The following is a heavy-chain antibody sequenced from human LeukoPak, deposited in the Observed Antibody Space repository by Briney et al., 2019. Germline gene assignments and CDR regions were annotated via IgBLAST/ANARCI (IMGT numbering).Heavy chain of an antibody. D-gene: IGHD5-18*01. V-gene: IGHV1-2*02. J-gene: IGHJ4*02. Sequence: ASVKVSCKASGYTFTAYCIHWVRQAPGQGLEWMGCIDPNTGQIDSAQKFQGRVTVTRDTSINTAYMDLSSLRSDDTAVYYCARVVGQGTAMPSRDFFDYWGQGTLVTVSS. CDR1: GYTFTAYC. CDR2: IDPNTGQI. CDR3: ARVVGQGTAMPSRDFFDY.